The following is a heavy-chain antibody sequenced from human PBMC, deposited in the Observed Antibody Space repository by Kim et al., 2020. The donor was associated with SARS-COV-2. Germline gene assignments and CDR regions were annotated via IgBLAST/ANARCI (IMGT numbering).Heavy chain of an antibody. CDR3: ARDRGGMDV. Sequence: GSTKYYADTVKGRFTIARDNSKNTLYLQMNSLRAEDTAVYYCARDRGGMDVWGQGTTVTVSS. CDR2: GSTK. J-gene: IGHJ6*02. V-gene: IGHV3-33*01.